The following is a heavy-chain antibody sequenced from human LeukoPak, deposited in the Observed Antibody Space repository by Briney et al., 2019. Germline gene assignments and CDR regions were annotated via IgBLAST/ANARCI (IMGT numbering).Heavy chain of an antibody. D-gene: IGHD6-19*01. CDR1: GFTFSSCW. V-gene: IGHV3-7*01. CDR2: IKEDGSQK. Sequence: PGGSLRLSCEASGFTFSSCWMTWVRQAPGKGLEWVASIKEDGSQKYYVDSVKGRFTISRDNSKNTLYLQMNSLRAEDTAVYYCARDPSSSGWYESGYFQHWGQGTLVTVSS. J-gene: IGHJ1*01. CDR3: ARDPSSSGWYESGYFQH.